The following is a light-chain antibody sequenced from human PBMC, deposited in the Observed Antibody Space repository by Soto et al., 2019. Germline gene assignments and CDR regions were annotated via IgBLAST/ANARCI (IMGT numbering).Light chain of an antibody. V-gene: IGLV2-11*01. CDR3: CSYAGSPYV. J-gene: IGLJ1*01. Sequence: QSALTQPRSVSGSPGQSVTISCTGTGSDVGRYNYVSWYQQHPGKAPKVMIYGVNKRPSGVPDRFSGSKSGNTASPTISGLLAEDEADYYCCSYAGSPYVFGSGTKVTVL. CDR1: GSDVGRYNY. CDR2: GVN.